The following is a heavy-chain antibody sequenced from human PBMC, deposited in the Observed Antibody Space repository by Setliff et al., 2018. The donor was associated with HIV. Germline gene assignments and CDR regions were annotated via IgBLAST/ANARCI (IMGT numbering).Heavy chain of an antibody. CDR3: ARVFRNLPDY. CDR2: TYYNPRWNY. J-gene: IGHJ4*02. D-gene: IGHD1-1*01. Sequence: PSQTLSLTCVISGDFVSSDRAAWNWIRQSPSRGLEWLGRTYYNPRWNYDYAASVESRITITSDTSKNQLSLHLTSVTPEDTAVYYCARVFRNLPDYWGQGTLVTVSS. V-gene: IGHV6-1*01. CDR1: GDFVSSDRAA.